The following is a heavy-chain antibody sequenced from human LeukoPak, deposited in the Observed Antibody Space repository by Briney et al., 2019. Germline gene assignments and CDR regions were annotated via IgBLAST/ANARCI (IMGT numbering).Heavy chain of an antibody. J-gene: IGHJ4*02. V-gene: IGHV4-39*07. D-gene: IGHD1-26*01. CDR1: GGSISSSSYY. Sequence: SETLSLTCTVSGGSISSSSYYWGWIRQPPGKGLEWIGSIYYSGSTYYNPSLESRVTISVDTSKNQFSLKLSSVTAADTAVYYCARVDAPGGRVYFDYWGQGTLVTVSS. CDR3: ARVDAPGGRVYFDY. CDR2: IYYSGST.